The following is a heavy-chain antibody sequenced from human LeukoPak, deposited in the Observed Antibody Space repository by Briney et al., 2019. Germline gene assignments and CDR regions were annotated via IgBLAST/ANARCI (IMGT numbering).Heavy chain of an antibody. D-gene: IGHD2-2*01. CDR3: ARGQRPQYTSTWDNWFDP. V-gene: IGHV3-7*01. Sequence: GGSLRLSCAASGFTFSRYWMNWVRQAPGKGLEWVASIKEDGSEKSYVDSVKGRFTISRDNAKNSLYLQIDSLRAEDTAVYYCARGQRPQYTSTWDNWFDPWGQGTQVTVSS. CDR2: IKEDGSEK. J-gene: IGHJ5*02. CDR1: GFTFSRYW.